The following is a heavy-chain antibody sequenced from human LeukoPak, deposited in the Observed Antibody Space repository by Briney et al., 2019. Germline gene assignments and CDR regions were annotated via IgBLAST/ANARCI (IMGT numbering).Heavy chain of an antibody. V-gene: IGHV1-24*01. D-gene: IGHD1-26*01. CDR3: ATAGCLHAEGEFDS. J-gene: IGHJ4*02. CDR2: FDPAEGEI. CDR1: EYSLNELS. Sequence: ASVKVSCKVSEYSLNELSMHWVRQAPGKGLEWMGGFDPAEGEIINAHQFQGRVTMTEDTSTDTAYMELSSLKSGDTAIYYCATAGCLHAEGEFDSWGQGTLVTVSS.